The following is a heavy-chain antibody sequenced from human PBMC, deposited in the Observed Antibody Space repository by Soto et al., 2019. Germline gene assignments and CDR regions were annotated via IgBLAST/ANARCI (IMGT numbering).Heavy chain of an antibody. J-gene: IGHJ4*02. Sequence: GESLKISCSASGFSFRDYFMSWLRQAPGKGLEWVSYIGPYGNSIYYADSVKGRFTISRDDATKSLHLHMNSLRTDDTAVYYCARDDHTYGVYWGQGTPVTVSS. CDR3: ARDDHTYGVY. V-gene: IGHV3-11*01. CDR1: GFSFRDYF. D-gene: IGHD2-21*01. CDR2: IGPYGNSI.